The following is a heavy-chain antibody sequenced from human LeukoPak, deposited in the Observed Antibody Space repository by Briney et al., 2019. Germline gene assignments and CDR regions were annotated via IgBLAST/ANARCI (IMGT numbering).Heavy chain of an antibody. J-gene: IGHJ4*02. CDR2: IYYSGST. D-gene: IGHD2-15*01. CDR3: ARAVGYCSGGSCYWPDY. V-gene: IGHV4-30-4*01. Sequence: SQTLSLTCTVSGGSISSGDYYWRWIRQPPGKGLEWIVYIYYSGSTYYNPSLKSRVTISVDTSKNQFSLKLSSVTAADTAVYYCARAVGYCSGGSCYWPDYWGQGTLVTVSS. CDR1: GGSISSGDYY.